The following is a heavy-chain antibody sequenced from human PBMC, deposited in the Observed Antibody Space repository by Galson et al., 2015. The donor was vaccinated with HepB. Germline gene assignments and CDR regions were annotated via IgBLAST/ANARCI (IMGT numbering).Heavy chain of an antibody. CDR3: AKRWGFTFDS. V-gene: IGHV3-30*18. Sequence: SLRLSCAASGFVFNGYGMHWVRQAPGEGLEWVSVISTDGNNKYYADSVKGRFTVSRDNSKNTLYLQMNSLSTEDTAVYYCAKRWGFTFDSWGQGTLVTVSS. CDR2: ISTDGNNK. CDR1: GFVFNGYG. D-gene: IGHD1-26*01. J-gene: IGHJ4*02.